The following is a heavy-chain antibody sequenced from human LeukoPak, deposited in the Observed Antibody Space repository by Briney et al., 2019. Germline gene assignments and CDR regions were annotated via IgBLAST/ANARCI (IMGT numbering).Heavy chain of an antibody. CDR1: GFTFSDHY. Sequence: GGSLRLSCAASGFTFSDHYIDWVRQAPGKGLEWVGRSRNKANSYTTKYAASVKDRFTISRDDSKNSVYLQMNSLKTEDTAVYYCGSDGADYWGQGTLVTVSS. J-gene: IGHJ4*02. D-gene: IGHD5-24*01. V-gene: IGHV3-72*01. CDR3: GSDGADY. CDR2: SRNKANSYTT.